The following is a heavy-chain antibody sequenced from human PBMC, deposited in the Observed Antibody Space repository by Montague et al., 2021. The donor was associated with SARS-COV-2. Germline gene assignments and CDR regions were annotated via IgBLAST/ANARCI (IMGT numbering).Heavy chain of an antibody. CDR3: ARVVTYAFDV. D-gene: IGHD4-11*01. Sequence: SLRLSCAASGFTVSSNYMSWVRQAPGKGLEWVSVIYSGVSTYYADSVKGRFTISRDNSKNTLYLQMNSLRAEDTAVYYCARVVTYAFDVWGQGTMVTVSS. J-gene: IGHJ3*01. CDR2: IYSGVST. CDR1: GFTVSSNY. V-gene: IGHV3-66*01.